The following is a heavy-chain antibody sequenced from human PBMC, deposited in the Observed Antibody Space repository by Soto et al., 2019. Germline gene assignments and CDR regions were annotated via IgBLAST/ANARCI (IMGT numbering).Heavy chain of an antibody. CDR3: ARDGTYNWV. V-gene: IGHV3-66*01. CDR1: GFTVSNNY. J-gene: IGHJ4*02. CDR2: IFSNGDT. D-gene: IGHD1-1*01. Sequence: QLVASGGGLVQPGGSLRLSCAASGFTVSNNYVRWVRQAPGKGLEWVSLIFSNGDTLYADSVKGRFTISRDSSSNTLYLQMNILRVEDTAVYYCARDGTYNWVGGQGIHVTVSS.